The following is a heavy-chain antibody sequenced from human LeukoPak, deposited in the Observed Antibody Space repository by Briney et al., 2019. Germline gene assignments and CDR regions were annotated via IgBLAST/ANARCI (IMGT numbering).Heavy chain of an antibody. CDR3: ARHVDSYDAPYDY. J-gene: IGHJ4*02. D-gene: IGHD5-12*01. Sequence: ASVKVSCKASGYTFTSYDINWVRQAPGQGLEWMGWMNANSGNTGYAQKFQGRLTMTRNPSTSTAYLQWSSLKASDTAMYYCARHVDSYDAPYDYWGQGTLVTVSS. CDR2: MNANSGNT. V-gene: IGHV1-8*01. CDR1: GYTFTSYD.